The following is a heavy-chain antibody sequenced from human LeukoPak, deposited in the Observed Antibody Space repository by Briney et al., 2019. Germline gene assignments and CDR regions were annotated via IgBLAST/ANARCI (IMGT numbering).Heavy chain of an antibody. Sequence: ASVKVSCKASGYTFTGHYMHWVRQAPGQGPEWMGWINPNSGGTNYAQKFQGRVTMTRDTSISTAYMELSGLRSDDTAVYYCARCSTPHWIFDAFDIWGQVTMVTVSS. V-gene: IGHV1-2*02. CDR1: GYTFTGHY. CDR2: INPNSGGT. J-gene: IGHJ3*02. D-gene: IGHD1-1*01. CDR3: ARCSTPHWIFDAFDI.